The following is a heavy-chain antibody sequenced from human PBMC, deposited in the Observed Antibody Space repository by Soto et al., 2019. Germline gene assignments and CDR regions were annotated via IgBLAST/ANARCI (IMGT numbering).Heavy chain of an antibody. CDR1: GGSISSYY. V-gene: IGHV4-59*01. CDR2: IYYSGST. D-gene: IGHD6-19*01. J-gene: IGHJ4*02. CDR3: ARDSSYSSGWYYFDY. Sequence: SETLSLTCTVSGGSISSYYWSWIRQPPGKGLEWIGYIYYSGSTNYNPSLKSRVTISVDTSKNQFSLKLSSVTAADTAVYYCARDSSYSSGWYYFDYWGQGTLVTVS.